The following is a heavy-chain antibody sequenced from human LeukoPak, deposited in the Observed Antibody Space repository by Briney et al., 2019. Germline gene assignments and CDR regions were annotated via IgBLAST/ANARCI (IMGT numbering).Heavy chain of an antibody. Sequence: AGSLTLSCAASGLTISDNYMSWVRQAPGKGLEWVSIIHSGGNIYYADSVKGRFTISRDKSKNTLYLQMNSLNAADTAVYYCARDRGYAMDVWGQGTTVTVSS. V-gene: IGHV3-53*01. CDR1: GLTISDNY. CDR2: IHSGGNI. D-gene: IGHD1-1*01. J-gene: IGHJ6*01. CDR3: ARDRGYAMDV.